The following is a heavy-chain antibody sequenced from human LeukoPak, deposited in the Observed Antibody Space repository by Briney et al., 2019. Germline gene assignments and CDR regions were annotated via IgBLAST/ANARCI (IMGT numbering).Heavy chain of an antibody. CDR2: IYPGDSDT. Sequence: GESLEISCKGSGYSFTSYWIGWVRQMPGKGLEWMGIIYPGDSDTRYSPSFQGQVTISADKSISTAYLQWSSLKASDTAMYYCARQGPPPNYYDSSGYYSGEDYWGQGTLVTVSS. CDR3: ARQGPPPNYYDSSGYYSGEDY. CDR1: GYSFTSYW. J-gene: IGHJ4*02. D-gene: IGHD3-22*01. V-gene: IGHV5-51*01.